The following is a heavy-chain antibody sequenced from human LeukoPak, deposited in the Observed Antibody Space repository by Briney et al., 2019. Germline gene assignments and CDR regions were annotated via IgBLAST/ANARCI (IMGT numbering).Heavy chain of an antibody. Sequence: GGSLRLSCAASGFTVSSNYMSWVRQAPGKGLEWVSVIYSGGSTYYADSAKGRLTISRHNSKNTLYLQMNSLRAEDTAVYYCARDRLTNYYDSSGYLDYWGQRALVTVSS. J-gene: IGHJ4*02. CDR1: GFTVSSNY. CDR2: IYSGGST. CDR3: ARDRLTNYYDSSGYLDY. V-gene: IGHV3-53*04. D-gene: IGHD3-22*01.